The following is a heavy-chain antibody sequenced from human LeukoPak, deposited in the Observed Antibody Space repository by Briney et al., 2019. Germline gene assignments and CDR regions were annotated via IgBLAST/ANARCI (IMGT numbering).Heavy chain of an antibody. Sequence: GASVKVSCKASGYTFTSYDINWVRQATGQGLEWMGWMNPNSGNTGYAQKFQGRVTITRNTSISTAYMELSSLRSEDTAVYYCASGLYNVDTAMGGPDAFDIWGQGTMVTVSS. J-gene: IGHJ3*02. D-gene: IGHD5-18*01. CDR2: MNPNSGNT. CDR3: ASGLYNVDTAMGGPDAFDI. V-gene: IGHV1-8*03. CDR1: GYTFTSYD.